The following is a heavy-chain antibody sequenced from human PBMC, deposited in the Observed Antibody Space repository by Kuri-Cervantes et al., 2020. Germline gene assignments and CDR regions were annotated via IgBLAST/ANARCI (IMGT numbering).Heavy chain of an antibody. CDR2: IGPSGDFT. CDR3: ATGVDDILTGPPPGFQH. Sequence: ASVKVSCKASGYTFTGHYMHCVRQAPGQGLEWMGMIGPSGDFTSYAQKFQGRLTMTEDTSTDTAYMELSSLRSEDTAVYYCATGVDDILTGPPPGFQHWGQGTLVTVSS. CDR1: GYTFTGHY. D-gene: IGHD3-9*01. V-gene: IGHV1-46*01. J-gene: IGHJ1*01.